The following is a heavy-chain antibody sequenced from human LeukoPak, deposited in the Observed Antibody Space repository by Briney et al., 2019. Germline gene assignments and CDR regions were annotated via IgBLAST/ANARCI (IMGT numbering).Heavy chain of an antibody. CDR3: ARSVVVPAAMRPRGLVDY. D-gene: IGHD2-2*01. Sequence: SETLSLTCAVYGGSFSGYYWSWIRQPPGKGLEWIGEINHSGSTNYNPSLKSRVTISVDTSKNQFSLKLSSVTAADTAVYYCARSVVVPAAMRPRGLVDYWGQGTLVTVS. CDR2: INHSGST. J-gene: IGHJ4*02. CDR1: GGSFSGYY. V-gene: IGHV4-34*01.